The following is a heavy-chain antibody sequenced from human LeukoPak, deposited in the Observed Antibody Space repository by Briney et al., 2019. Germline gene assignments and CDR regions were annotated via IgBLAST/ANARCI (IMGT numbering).Heavy chain of an antibody. CDR2: ISYDGSNE. CDR3: ARGPYGSGSYENYGMDV. J-gene: IGHJ6*02. V-gene: IGHV3-30*03. Sequence: PGGSLRLSCVASGFTFNRHAMHWARQAPGKGLEWVGVISYDGSNEYYGDSVRGRFSISRDNSKNTLYLQMNSLRAEDTAVFFCARGPYGSGSYENYGMDVWGHGTTVTVSS. D-gene: IGHD3-10*01. CDR1: GFTFNRHA.